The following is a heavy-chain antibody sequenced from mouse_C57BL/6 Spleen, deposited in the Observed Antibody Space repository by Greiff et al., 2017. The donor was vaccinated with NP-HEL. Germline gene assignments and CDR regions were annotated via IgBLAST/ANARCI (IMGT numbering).Heavy chain of an antibody. D-gene: IGHD4-1*02. CDR3: ARSSTGTGYYAMDY. CDR1: GYAFSSSW. V-gene: IGHV1-82*01. CDR2: IYPGDGDT. Sequence: VQLQQSGPELVKPGASVKISCKASGYAFSSSWMNWVKQRPGKGLEWIGRIYPGDGDTNYNGKFKGKATLTADKSSSTAYMQLSSLTSEDSAVYVCARSSTGTGYYAMDYWGQGTSVTVSS. J-gene: IGHJ4*01.